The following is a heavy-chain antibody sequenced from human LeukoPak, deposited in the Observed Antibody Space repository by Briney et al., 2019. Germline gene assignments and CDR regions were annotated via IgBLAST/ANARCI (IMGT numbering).Heavy chain of an antibody. Sequence: ASVKVSCKASVYTFTEYYMHWVRQAPGQGLEWMGWIYPNSGGANYAEKFQGRVTMTRDTSISTAYMELSRLRYDDTALYYCARGQSLNDYWGQGTLVTVSS. CDR2: IYPNSGGA. CDR1: VYTFTEYY. J-gene: IGHJ4*02. V-gene: IGHV1-2*02. CDR3: ARGQSLNDY.